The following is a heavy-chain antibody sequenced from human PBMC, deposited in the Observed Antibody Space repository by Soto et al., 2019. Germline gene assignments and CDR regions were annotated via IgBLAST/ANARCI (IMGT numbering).Heavy chain of an antibody. CDR3: ARMKVDSYQFYYAMDV. V-gene: IGHV2-26*01. D-gene: IGHD3-9*01. J-gene: IGHJ6*02. Sequence: SGPTLVNPTETLTLTCTVSGFSLTTGKMGVSWIRQPPGKALEWLAHIFSDNERSYSTSLQGRLTISKDTSGSQVVLSMTNVDPVDTATYYCARMKVDSYQFYYAMDVWGQETTVTVS. CDR2: IFSDNER. CDR1: GFSLTTGKMG.